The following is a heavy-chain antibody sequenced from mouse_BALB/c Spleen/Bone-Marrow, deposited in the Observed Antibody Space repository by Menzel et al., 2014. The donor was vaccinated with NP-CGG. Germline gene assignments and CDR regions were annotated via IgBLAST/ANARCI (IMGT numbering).Heavy chain of an antibody. V-gene: IGHV2-9*02. CDR1: GFSLTSYG. D-gene: IGHD1-1*01. Sequence: QVQLKESGPGLVAPSQSLSITCTVSGFSLTSYGVHWVRQPPGKGLEWLGVIWTGGTTNYDSALMSRLSISKDNSESQVFLKMKSLQTDDTAIYYCARDYGSRHYFDYWGQGTTLIVSS. CDR2: IWTGGTT. J-gene: IGHJ2*01. CDR3: ARDYGSRHYFDY.